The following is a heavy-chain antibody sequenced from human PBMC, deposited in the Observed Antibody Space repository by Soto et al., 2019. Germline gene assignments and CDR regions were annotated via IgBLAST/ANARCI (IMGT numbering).Heavy chain of an antibody. CDR3: ESGSSNWAYYCGF. Sequence: EVHLVESGGGLVQPGGSLRLSCAASGFTFSSYSLNWVRQAPGKGLEWVSYITSSGTTVYYADSVRGRFTIARDNAKNSLLLQMNSVRDDDSAVYYGESGSSNWAYYCGFWGQGTLVTVSS. CDR1: GFTFSSYS. D-gene: IGHD6-13*01. V-gene: IGHV3-48*02. J-gene: IGHJ4*02. CDR2: ITSSGTTV.